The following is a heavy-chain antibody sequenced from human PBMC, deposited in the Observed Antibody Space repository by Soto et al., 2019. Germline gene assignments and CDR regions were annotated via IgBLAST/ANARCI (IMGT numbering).Heavy chain of an antibody. CDR2: IYPSDSDT. D-gene: IGHD3-3*01. Sequence: GESLKISCKGSGYNFAGYWIAWMRQMPGKGLELMGIIYPSDSDTRYRPSFQGQVTISADKSISSAYLQWSSLRASDTAMYYCARGGVSTHTFDYWGQGTPVTVSS. V-gene: IGHV5-51*01. CDR1: GYNFAGYW. CDR3: ARGGVSTHTFDY. J-gene: IGHJ4*02.